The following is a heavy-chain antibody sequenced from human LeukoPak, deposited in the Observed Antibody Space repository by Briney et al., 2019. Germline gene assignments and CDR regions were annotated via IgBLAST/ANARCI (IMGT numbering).Heavy chain of an antibody. V-gene: IGHV3-11*01. D-gene: IGHD6-19*01. CDR3: AKGIYSSGWSYFDY. Sequence: PGGSLRLSCAASGFTFSDYNMNWVRQAPGKGLEWVSYITNGGSTIHHADSVKGRFTISRDNAKKTLYLQMNSLRAEDTAVYYCAKGIYSSGWSYFDYWGHGTLVTVSS. J-gene: IGHJ4*01. CDR2: ITNGGSTI. CDR1: GFTFSDYN.